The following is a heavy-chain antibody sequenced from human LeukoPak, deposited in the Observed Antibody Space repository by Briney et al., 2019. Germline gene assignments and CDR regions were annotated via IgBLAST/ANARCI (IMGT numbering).Heavy chain of an antibody. J-gene: IGHJ5*02. CDR3: ARRPVRTICGVVIRFDP. CDR2: IYYSGST. Sequence: SVTLSLTCTVSGGSISSSSYYWGWIRQPPGKGLEWIGSIYYSGSTYYNPSLKSRVTISVDTAKNQFSLKLSSVTAADTAVYYCARRPVRTICGVVIRFDPWGQGTLVTVSS. D-gene: IGHD3-3*01. CDR1: GGSISSSSYY. V-gene: IGHV4-39*01.